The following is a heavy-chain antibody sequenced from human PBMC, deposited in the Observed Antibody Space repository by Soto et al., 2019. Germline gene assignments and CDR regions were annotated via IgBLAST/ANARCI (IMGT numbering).Heavy chain of an antibody. CDR2: ISADGSTT. CDR1: GFVFSDYA. J-gene: IGHJ4*02. CDR3: ASVPRWCGSSSCYTGGFDS. V-gene: IGHV3-23*01. Sequence: WGSLRLSCVASGFVFSDYAMSWVRQAPGKGLEWVSAISADGSTTYYANSVKGRFTVSRVNSKNTLYLEMNTLRAEDTAIYYCASVPRWCGSSSCYTGGFDSWGQGTRGTVSS. D-gene: IGHD2-2*01.